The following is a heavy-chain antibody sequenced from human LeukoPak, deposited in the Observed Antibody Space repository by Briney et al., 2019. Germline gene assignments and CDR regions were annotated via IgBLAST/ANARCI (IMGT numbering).Heavy chain of an antibody. CDR3: AKDPGNEKPRGLWSSSWSREYYFDY. CDR2: ISSDGNNE. V-gene: IGHV3-30*18. J-gene: IGHJ4*02. CDR1: GFTFSSYG. D-gene: IGHD6-13*01. Sequence: GGSLRLSCAASGFTFSSYGMHWVRQAPGKGLEWVALISSDGNNEYSADSVKGRFTISRDNSKNTLYLQMNSLRAEDTAVYYCAKDPGNEKPRGLWSSSWSREYYFDYWGQGTLVTVSS.